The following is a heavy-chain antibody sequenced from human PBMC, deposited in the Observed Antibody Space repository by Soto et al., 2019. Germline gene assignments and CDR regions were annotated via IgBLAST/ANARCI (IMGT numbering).Heavy chain of an antibody. D-gene: IGHD1-26*01. V-gene: IGHV3-74*01. CDR1: GFTFSIYW. J-gene: IGHJ6*02. CDR2: IDNAGSSA. CDR3: TRAGGSVSGMDV. Sequence: EVQLVESGGGLVQPGGSLRLSCAASGFTFSIYWMHWVRQAPGKGPVWVSRIDNAGSSARYADSVKGRFTISRDNAKNTVYLQMNSLRAEDTAVYYCTRAGGSVSGMDVWGQGTTVTVSS.